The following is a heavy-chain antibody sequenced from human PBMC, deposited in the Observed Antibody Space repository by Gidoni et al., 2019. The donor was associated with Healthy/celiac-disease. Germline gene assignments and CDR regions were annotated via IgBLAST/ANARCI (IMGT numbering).Heavy chain of an antibody. Sequence: EVQLLESGGGLVQPGGSLRLSCAASGFTFSSYAMSWVRQAPGKGLAWVSAISGSGGSTYYADSVKGRFTISRDNSKNTLYLQMNSLRAEDTAVYYCAKVGVGAGDGSLGYWGQGTLVTVSS. CDR3: AKVGVGAGDGSLGY. CDR1: GFTFSSYA. D-gene: IGHD1-26*01. J-gene: IGHJ4*02. CDR2: ISGSGGST. V-gene: IGHV3-23*01.